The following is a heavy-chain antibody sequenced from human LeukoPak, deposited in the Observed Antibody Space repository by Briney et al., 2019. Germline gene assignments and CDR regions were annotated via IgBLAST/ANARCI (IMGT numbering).Heavy chain of an antibody. CDR1: GGSLSSSTYY. J-gene: IGHJ6*03. CDR3: ARLRNYYHYMDV. V-gene: IGHV4-39*01. CDR2: IYYSGST. Sequence: PSETPSLTCTVSGGSLSSSTYYWGWIRQPPGKGLEWIGSIYYSGSTYYNPSLKSRVTISVDTSKKQFSLKLSSVTAADTAVYYCARLRNYYHYMDVWGKGTTVTVSS.